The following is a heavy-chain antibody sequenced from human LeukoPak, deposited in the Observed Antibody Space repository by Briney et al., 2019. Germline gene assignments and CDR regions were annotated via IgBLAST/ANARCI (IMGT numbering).Heavy chain of an antibody. CDR2: ILPIFGTA. CDR3: ARTRAVGGPSYYYYMDV. J-gene: IGHJ6*03. V-gene: IGHV1-69*05. D-gene: IGHD2-15*01. CDR1: GYTFTSYD. Sequence: SVKVSCKASGYTFTSYDINWVRQAPGHGLEWLGGILPIFGTANYAQKFQGRVTITTDESTSTAYMELSSLRSEDTAVYYCARTRAVGGPSYYYYMDVWGKGTTVTVSS.